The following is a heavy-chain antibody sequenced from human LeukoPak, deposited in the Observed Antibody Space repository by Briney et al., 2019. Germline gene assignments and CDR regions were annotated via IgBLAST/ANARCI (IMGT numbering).Heavy chain of an antibody. CDR2: MRFGESDT. D-gene: IGHD3-10*01. Sequence: QPGGSLRLSCAASGFTFSSYGMHWVRQVPGRGLEWVAFMRFGESDTYYRDSVRGRFTISRDNSKNTLYLQMNSLRAEDTAVYYCAILQTGLYWGRGTLVTVSS. CDR3: AILQTGLY. J-gene: IGHJ4*02. V-gene: IGHV3-30*02. CDR1: GFTFSSYG.